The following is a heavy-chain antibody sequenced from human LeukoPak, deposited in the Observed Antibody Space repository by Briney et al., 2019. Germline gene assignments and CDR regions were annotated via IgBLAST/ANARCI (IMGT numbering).Heavy chain of an antibody. V-gene: IGHV3-21*01. CDR3: ARGVHGAQPGFDY. J-gene: IGHJ4*02. D-gene: IGHD4-17*01. Sequence: GGSLRLSCAASGFTFSSYEMNWVRQAPGKGLEWVSSISSSSSYIYYADSVKVRFTISRDNAKNSLYLQMNSLRAEDTAVYYCARGVHGAQPGFDYWGQGTLVTVSS. CDR2: ISSSSSYI. CDR1: GFTFSSYE.